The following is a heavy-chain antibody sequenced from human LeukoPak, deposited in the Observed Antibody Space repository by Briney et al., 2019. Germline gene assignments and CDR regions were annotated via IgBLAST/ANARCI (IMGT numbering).Heavy chain of an antibody. CDR3: ARDLLNDYGDYGLDY. CDR1: GFTFSSYS. Sequence: GGSLRLSCAASGFTFSSYSLNWVRQAPGKGLEWVSSISGSSSYIYYADSVKGRFTISRHNAKNSLYLQMNSLRAEDTAAYYCARDLLNDYGDYGLDYWGQGTLVTVSS. J-gene: IGHJ4*02. V-gene: IGHV3-21*01. CDR2: ISGSSSYI. D-gene: IGHD4-17*01.